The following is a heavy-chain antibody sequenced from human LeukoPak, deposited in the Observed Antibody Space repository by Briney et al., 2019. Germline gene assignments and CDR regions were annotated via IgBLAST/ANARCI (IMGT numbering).Heavy chain of an antibody. D-gene: IGHD3-22*01. CDR2: IYPGDSDT. Sequence: GESLKISCKGSGYSFTSYWIGWLRQMPGKGLEWMGIIYPGDSDTRYSPSFQGQVTISADKSISTAYLQWSSLKASDTAMYYCARGTHYDSSGYYWSIYYWGQGTLVTVSS. V-gene: IGHV5-51*01. J-gene: IGHJ4*02. CDR1: GYSFTSYW. CDR3: ARGTHYDSSGYYWSIYY.